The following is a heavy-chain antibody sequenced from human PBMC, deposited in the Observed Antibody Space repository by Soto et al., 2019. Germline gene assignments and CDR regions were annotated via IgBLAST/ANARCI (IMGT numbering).Heavy chain of an antibody. D-gene: IGHD6-13*01. J-gene: IGHJ5*02. CDR1: GFTFSSYS. CDR2: ISSSSSTI. V-gene: IGHV3-48*02. Sequence: EVQLVESGGGLVQPGGSPRLSCAASGFTFSSYSMNWVRQAPGKGLEWVSYISSSSSTIYYADSVKGRFTISRDNAKNSLYLQMNSLRDEDTAVYYCASGAAAGTWWFDPWGQGTLVTVSS. CDR3: ASGAAAGTWWFDP.